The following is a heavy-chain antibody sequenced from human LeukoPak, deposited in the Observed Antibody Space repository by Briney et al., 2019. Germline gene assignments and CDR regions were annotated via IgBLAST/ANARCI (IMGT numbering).Heavy chain of an antibody. J-gene: IGHJ5*02. V-gene: IGHV1-18*01. Sequence: GASVKVSXKASGYTFTSYGISWVRQAPGQGLEWMGWINTYNGNTNYAQKLQGRVTMTTDTSTNTAYMELRSLRSDDTAVYYCARAYGSGLNWFDPWGQRTLVTVSS. CDR3: ARAYGSGLNWFDP. D-gene: IGHD3-10*01. CDR1: GYTFTSYG. CDR2: INTYNGNT.